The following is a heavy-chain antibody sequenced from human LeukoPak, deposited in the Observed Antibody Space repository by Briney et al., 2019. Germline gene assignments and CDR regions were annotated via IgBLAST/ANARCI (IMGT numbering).Heavy chain of an antibody. D-gene: IGHD1-26*01. Sequence: PGGSLRLSCAASGFTFSSYAMSWVRQAPGKGLEWVSAISGSGGSTYYADSVKGRFTISRDNSKNALYLQMNSLRAEDTAVYYCAKDRELLSYFDYWGQGTLVTVSS. CDR2: ISGSGGST. CDR3: AKDRELLSYFDY. V-gene: IGHV3-23*01. CDR1: GFTFSSYA. J-gene: IGHJ4*02.